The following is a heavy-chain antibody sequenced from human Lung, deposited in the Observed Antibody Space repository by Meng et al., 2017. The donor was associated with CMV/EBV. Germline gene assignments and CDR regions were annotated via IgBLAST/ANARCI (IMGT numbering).Heavy chain of an antibody. V-gene: IGHV2-5*01. CDR2: IYWNDDN. CDR1: GFSLSTSGVG. Sequence: SGPXLVXPTQTLTLTCTFSGFSLSTSGVGVGWIRQPPGKALEWLALIYWNDDNRYSPSLKSRLTITKDDSKNQVVLTMTNMDPVDTATYYCAHRPVSGAGKEEYYFDYWXQGTLVTVSS. J-gene: IGHJ4*02. D-gene: IGHD6-19*01. CDR3: AHRPVSGAGKEEYYFDY.